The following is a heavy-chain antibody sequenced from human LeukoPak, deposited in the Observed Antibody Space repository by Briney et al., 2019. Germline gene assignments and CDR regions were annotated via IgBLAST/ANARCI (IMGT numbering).Heavy chain of an antibody. J-gene: IGHJ4*02. CDR3: ARGLRGARGGVGAY. D-gene: IGHD4/OR15-4a*01. CDR2: ISGYNGKT. V-gene: IGHV1-18*01. CDR1: GYTFSSYG. Sequence: ASVKVSCKTSGYTFSSYGIAWVRQAPGQGLEWMGWISGYNGKTNYAENLQGRVTTTTDTSTSTGYMELRSLRSDDTAVYYCARGLRGARGGVGAYWGQGTLVTVSS.